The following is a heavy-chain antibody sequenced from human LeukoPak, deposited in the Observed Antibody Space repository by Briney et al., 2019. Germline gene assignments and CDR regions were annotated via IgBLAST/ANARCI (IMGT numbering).Heavy chain of an antibody. CDR3: AKAQGMVRGVIDAFDI. Sequence: GGSLRLSCAASGFTFSSYAMSWVRQAPGKGLEWVSAISGSGGSTYYAVSVKGRFTISRDNAKNTLYLQMNSLRAEDTAVYYCAKAQGMVRGVIDAFDIWGQGTMVTVSS. J-gene: IGHJ3*02. CDR1: GFTFSSYA. CDR2: ISGSGGST. D-gene: IGHD3-10*01. V-gene: IGHV3-23*01.